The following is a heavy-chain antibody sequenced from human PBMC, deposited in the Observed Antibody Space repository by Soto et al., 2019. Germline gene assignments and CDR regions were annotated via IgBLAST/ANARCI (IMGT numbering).Heavy chain of an antibody. CDR2: ISSSTSYV. CDR3: ARDPSEGRVGNWFES. CDR1: GFTFSRYG. J-gene: IGHJ5*01. D-gene: IGHD2-2*01. V-gene: IGHV3-21*06. Sequence: EVQLVESGGGLVKPGGYLRLYCAASGFTFSRYGMNWLRQAPGKGLEWVASISSSTSYVYYADSVKGRFSTSRDNAKNILYLEMYALRTEDTAVYYCARDPSEGRVGNWFESWGQGTLVTVSS.